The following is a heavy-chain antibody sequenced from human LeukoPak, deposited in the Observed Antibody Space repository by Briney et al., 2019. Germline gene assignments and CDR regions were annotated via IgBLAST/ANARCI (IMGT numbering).Heavy chain of an antibody. CDR3: ARELLSKTAVAGGFDP. V-gene: IGHV3-7*01. Sequence: GGSLRLSCAASGFTFSSYSMNWVRQAPGKGLEWVANIKQDGSEKYYVDSVKGRFTISRDNAKNSLYLQMNSLRAEDTAVYYCARELLSKTAVAGGFDPWGQGTLVTVSS. J-gene: IGHJ5*02. CDR1: GFTFSSYS. D-gene: IGHD6-19*01. CDR2: IKQDGSEK.